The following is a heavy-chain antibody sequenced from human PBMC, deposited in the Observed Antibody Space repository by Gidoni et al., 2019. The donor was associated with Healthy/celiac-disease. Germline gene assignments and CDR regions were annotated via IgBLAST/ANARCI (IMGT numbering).Heavy chain of an antibody. CDR1: GFTVSSNY. CDR2: IYSGGST. CDR3: AREEATVTPPYYMDV. V-gene: IGHV3-66*01. D-gene: IGHD4-17*01. J-gene: IGHJ6*03. Sequence: EVQLVESGGGLVQPGGSLRLSCAASGFTVSSNYMSWVRQAPGKGLEWVSVIYSGGSTYYADSVKGRFTISRDNSKNTLYLQMNSLRAEDTAVYYCAREEATVTPPYYMDVWGKGTTVTVSS.